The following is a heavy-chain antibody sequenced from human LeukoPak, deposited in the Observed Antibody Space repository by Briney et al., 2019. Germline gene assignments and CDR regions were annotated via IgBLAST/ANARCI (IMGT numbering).Heavy chain of an antibody. D-gene: IGHD2-15*01. V-gene: IGHV4-34*01. CDR2: INHSGST. Sequence: SETLSLTCAVYGVSLSGYYWSWIRQPPGKGLEWIGEINHSGSTNYNPSLKSRVTISVDTSKNQFSLKLSSVTAADTAVYYCARVLYCSGGSCKYYYYYGMDVWGQGTTVTVSS. J-gene: IGHJ6*02. CDR3: ARVLYCSGGSCKYYYYYGMDV. CDR1: GVSLSGYY.